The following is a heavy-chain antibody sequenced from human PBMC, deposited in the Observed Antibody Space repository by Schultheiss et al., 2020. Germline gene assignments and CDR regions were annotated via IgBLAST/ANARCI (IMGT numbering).Heavy chain of an antibody. D-gene: IGHD1-26*01. CDR1: GGSISSGSYY. V-gene: IGHV4-39*07. CDR3: AREGSGSYSTDY. J-gene: IGHJ4*02. CDR2: INHSGST. Sequence: SATLSLTCTVSGGSISSGSYYWSWIRQPPGKGLEWIGEINHSGSTNYNPSLKSRVTISVDTSKNQFSLKLSSVTAADTAVYYCAREGSGSYSTDYWGQGTLVTVSS.